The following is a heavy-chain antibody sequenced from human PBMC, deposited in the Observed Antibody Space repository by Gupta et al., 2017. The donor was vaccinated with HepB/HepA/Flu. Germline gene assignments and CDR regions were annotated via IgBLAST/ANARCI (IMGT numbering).Heavy chain of an antibody. CDR2: MSNDGFSN. CDR1: RSTFSNSV. J-gene: IGHJ4*02. Sequence: QVHLVGSGGGVVQPGRSLRLACAASRSTFSNSVMHWGRQAAGMGLGVGAGMSNDGFSNYYADFEKGRFTISRDNSENTLNLQMSSLTSAATAVYYCAREGRRAGSAPAFDQWGQGILVTVSS. D-gene: IGHD1-26*01. CDR3: AREGRRAGSAPAFDQ. V-gene: IGHV3-30-3*01.